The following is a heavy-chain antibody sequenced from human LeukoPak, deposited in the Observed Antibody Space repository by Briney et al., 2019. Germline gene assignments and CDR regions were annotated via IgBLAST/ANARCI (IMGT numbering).Heavy chain of an antibody. CDR3: ARYDSGGLLLVY. CDR2: IYYSGST. J-gene: IGHJ4*02. D-gene: IGHD3-22*01. V-gene: IGHV4-59*01. CDR1: GGSISSYY. Sequence: SETLSLTCTVFGGSISSYYWSWIRQPPGKGLEWIGYIYYSGSTNYNPSLKSRVTISVDTSKNQFSLKLSSVTAADTAVYYCARYDSGGLLLVYWGQGTLVTVSS.